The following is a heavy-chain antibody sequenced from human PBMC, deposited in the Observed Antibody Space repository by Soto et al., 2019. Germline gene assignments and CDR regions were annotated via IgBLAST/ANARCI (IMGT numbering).Heavy chain of an antibody. D-gene: IGHD3-10*01. J-gene: IGHJ4*02. Sequence: QVQLPESGPGLVKPSETLSLTCTVSGGSISSYYWSWIRQPPGKGLEWIGYIYYSGNTNYNPSLKSRVTISLDTSKNQFSLRVSSVPAADTAVYDCARHLYGSGNYGCDYWGQGTLVTVSS. V-gene: IGHV4-59*08. CDR2: IYYSGNT. CDR1: GGSISSYY. CDR3: ARHLYGSGNYGCDY.